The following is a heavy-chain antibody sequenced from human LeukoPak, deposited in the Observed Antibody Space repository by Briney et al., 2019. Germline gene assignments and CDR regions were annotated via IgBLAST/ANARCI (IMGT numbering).Heavy chain of an antibody. J-gene: IGHJ5*02. CDR1: GGSFSGYY. CDR3: ARTPGFWSGYYLVRWFDP. V-gene: IGHV4-34*01. CDR2: INHSGST. Sequence: SETLSLTYAVYGGSFSGYYWSWIRQPPGKGLEWIGEINHSGSTNYNPSLKSRVTISVDTSKNQFSLKLSSVTAADTAVYYCARTPGFWSGYYLVRWFDPWGQGTLVTVSS. D-gene: IGHD3-3*01.